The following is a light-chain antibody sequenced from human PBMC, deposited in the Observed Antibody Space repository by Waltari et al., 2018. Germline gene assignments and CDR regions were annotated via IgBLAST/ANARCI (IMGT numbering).Light chain of an antibody. CDR2: EVS. Sequence: QSALTQPASVSGSPGQSITLSCPGTSSDGGRYNLFSWYQQHPGKAPKLMIYEVSKRPSGVSNRFSGSKSGNTASLTISGLQAEDEADYYCCSYAGSSTWVFGGGTKLTVL. V-gene: IGLV2-23*02. CDR1: SSDGGRYNL. CDR3: CSYAGSSTWV. J-gene: IGLJ3*02.